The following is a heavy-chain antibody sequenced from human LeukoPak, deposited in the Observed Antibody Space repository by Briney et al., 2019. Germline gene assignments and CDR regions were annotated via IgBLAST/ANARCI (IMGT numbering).Heavy chain of an antibody. CDR3: AKDSEPSSTVTTGNY. J-gene: IGHJ4*02. V-gene: IGHV3-23*01. D-gene: IGHD4-17*01. CDR1: GFTFSSYA. Sequence: GGSLRLSCAAAGFTFSSYAMSWVRQAPGKGLEWGSAISGSGGSTYYADSVKGRFTISRDNSKNTLYLQMNSLRAEDTAVYYCAKDSEPSSTVTTGNYWGPGTLVTVS. CDR2: ISGSGGST.